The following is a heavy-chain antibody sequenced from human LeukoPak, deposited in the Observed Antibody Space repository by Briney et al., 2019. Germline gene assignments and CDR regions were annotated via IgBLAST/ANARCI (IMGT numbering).Heavy chain of an antibody. D-gene: IGHD1-26*01. CDR1: GGSISSSTHY. V-gene: IGHV4-39*01. Sequence: KPSETLSLTCTVSGGSISSSTHYWGWIRQPPGKGLEWIGNIYYRGSTYYNPSLKSRVTISVDTSKNQFSLKLSSVTAADTAVFYCARQVGFPWYFDLWGRGTLVTVSS. J-gene: IGHJ2*01. CDR2: IYYRGST. CDR3: ARQVGFPWYFDL.